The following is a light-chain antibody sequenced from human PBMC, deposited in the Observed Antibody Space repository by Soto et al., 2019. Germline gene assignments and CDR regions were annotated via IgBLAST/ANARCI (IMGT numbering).Light chain of an antibody. J-gene: IGKJ3*01. CDR1: QSVSSY. CDR2: DAS. CDR3: QQRSNWPLT. V-gene: IGKV3-11*01. Sequence: ESVFTQSPATLSLSPGERATLSCRASQSVSSYLAWYQQKPGQAPRLLIYDASNRATGIPARFSGSGSGTNFPLTISSLEPKDFAFYYCQQRSNWPLTFGPGTKVDIK.